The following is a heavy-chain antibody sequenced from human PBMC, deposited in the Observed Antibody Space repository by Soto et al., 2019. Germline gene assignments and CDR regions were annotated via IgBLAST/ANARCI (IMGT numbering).Heavy chain of an antibody. V-gene: IGHV5-51*01. CDR1: GDSFTNYW. CDR3: ARHGFYGDYSSNYFDP. D-gene: IGHD4-17*01. Sequence: PGESLKISCKGSGDSFTNYWIAWVRQMPGKGLEYMGIIYPSDSDTRYSPSFQGQVTISADKSISTAYLQWSSLKASDTAIYYCARHGFYGDYSSNYFDPWGQGTLVTVYS. J-gene: IGHJ5*02. CDR2: IYPSDSDT.